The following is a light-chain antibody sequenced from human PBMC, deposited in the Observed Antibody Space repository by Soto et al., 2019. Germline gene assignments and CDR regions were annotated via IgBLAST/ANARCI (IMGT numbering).Light chain of an antibody. CDR3: QQSYSAPFT. V-gene: IGKV1-39*01. CDR2: AAS. Sequence: DIQTTQSPSSLSASVGDRVTVTCRTSQSISIYLNWCQHKPGKAPQLLIYAASRLQSGVPSRFSGSGSGTDFTLTISSLQFEDFATYYCQQSYSAPFTFGQGTKLEI. CDR1: QSISIY. J-gene: IGKJ2*01.